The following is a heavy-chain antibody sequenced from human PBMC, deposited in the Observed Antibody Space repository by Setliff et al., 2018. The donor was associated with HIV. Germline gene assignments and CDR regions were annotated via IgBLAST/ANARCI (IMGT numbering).Heavy chain of an antibody. Sequence: PGESLKISCKGSRYSFTNYWVGWVRQMPANGLEWMGLIWPDDSDTIYSPSFQGQVTISADKSISTAYLQWNSLKAPDTAIYYCARLSKFYDFWTPNYWGQGTLVTVSS. D-gene: IGHD3-3*01. V-gene: IGHV5-51*01. CDR2: IWPDDSDT. CDR3: ARLSKFYDFWTPNY. J-gene: IGHJ4*02. CDR1: RYSFTNYW.